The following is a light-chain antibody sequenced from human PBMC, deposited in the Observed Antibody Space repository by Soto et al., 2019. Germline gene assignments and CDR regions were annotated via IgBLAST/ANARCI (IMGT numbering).Light chain of an antibody. CDR2: GAS. Sequence: IVVPPTPATLSVSQGEIATLSCRASQGVSSNLAWYQQKPGQAPRLLIYGASTRATGIPARFSGSGSGTEFTLTISSLQSEDFAVYYCQQYNNWPLTFGGGTKVDI. J-gene: IGKJ4*01. CDR3: QQYNNWPLT. CDR1: QGVSSN. V-gene: IGKV3-15*01.